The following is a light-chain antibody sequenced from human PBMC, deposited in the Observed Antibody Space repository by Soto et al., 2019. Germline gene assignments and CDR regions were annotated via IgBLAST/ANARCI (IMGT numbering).Light chain of an antibody. V-gene: IGKV3-15*01. CDR1: QSVSNN. CDR2: GAS. Sequence: EIVMTQSPATLSVSPGEKATLSCRASQSVSNNLAWFQQKPGQVPRLLIYGASNRATGVSARFSGSGSGTDFTLTISSLQPEDFATYYCQQLNSYPPTFGQGTKVDIK. CDR3: QQLNSYPPT. J-gene: IGKJ1*01.